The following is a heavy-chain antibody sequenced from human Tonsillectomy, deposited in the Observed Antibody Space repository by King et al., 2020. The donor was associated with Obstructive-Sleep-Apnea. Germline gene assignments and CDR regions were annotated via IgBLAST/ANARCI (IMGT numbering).Heavy chain of an antibody. CDR1: GFTFSKYS. V-gene: IGHV3-48*04. J-gene: IGHJ3*02. CDR3: AGMTQTDAFDI. CDR2: ISSSSGTI. Sequence: QLVQSGGGLVQPGGSLRLSCAASGFTFSKYSMNWVRQAPGKGLEWVSYISSSSGTIYYADSVKGRFTISRDNAKSSLYLQMNSLRAEDTAVYYCAGMTQTDAFDIWGQGTMVTVSS.